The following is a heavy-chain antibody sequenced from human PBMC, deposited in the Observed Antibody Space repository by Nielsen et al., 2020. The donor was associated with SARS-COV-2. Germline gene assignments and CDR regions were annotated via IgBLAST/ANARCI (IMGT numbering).Heavy chain of an antibody. CDR2: INTNTGNP. CDR3: ARAYYDILTGPMSGDY. D-gene: IGHD3-9*01. V-gene: IGHV7-4-1*02. Sequence: WVGQAPGQGLEWMGWINTNTGNPTYAQGFTGRFVFSLDTSVSTAYLQISSLKAEDTAVYYCARAYYDILTGPMSGDYWGQGTLVTVSS. J-gene: IGHJ4*02.